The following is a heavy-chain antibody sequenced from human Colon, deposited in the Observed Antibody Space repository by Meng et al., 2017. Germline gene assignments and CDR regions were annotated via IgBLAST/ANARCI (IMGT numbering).Heavy chain of an antibody. CDR3: ARGPEDDHGDRSWFDP. V-gene: IGHV4-4*03. D-gene: IGHD4-17*01. CDR1: GVSVSTDDW. J-gene: IGHJ5*02. Sequence: LLESGPGMGKPLVDLPPPYVVSGVSVSTDDWWSWVRQPPGKGLEWFGEVYHTGNTNYNSSLQSRVTISLDKSKNQFSLNLNSVTAADTAVYYCARGPEDDHGDRSWFDPWGQGTLVTVSS. CDR2: VYHTGNT.